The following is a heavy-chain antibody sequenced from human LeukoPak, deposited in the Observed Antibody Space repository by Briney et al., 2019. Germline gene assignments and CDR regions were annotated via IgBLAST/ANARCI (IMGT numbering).Heavy chain of an antibody. CDR3: ARGYYGSGSYYRGH. V-gene: IGHV1-2*02. CDR1: GYTFTGYY. J-gene: IGHJ4*02. Sequence: GASVKVSCKASGYTFTGYYMHWVRQAPGQGLEWMGWINPNSGGTNYAQKFQGRVTMTRDSSISTAYMELSRLRSDDTAVYYCARGYYGSGSYYRGHWGQGTLVTVSS. D-gene: IGHD3-10*01. CDR2: INPNSGGT.